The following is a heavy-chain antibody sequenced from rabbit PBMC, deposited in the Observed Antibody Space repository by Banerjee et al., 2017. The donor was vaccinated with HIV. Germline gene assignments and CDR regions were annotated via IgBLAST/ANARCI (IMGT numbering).Heavy chain of an antibody. D-gene: IGHD4-1*01. J-gene: IGHJ4*01. CDR1: GFDFSSNA. Sequence: QEQLEESGGDLVKPEGSLTITCTASGFDFSSNAMCWVRQAPGKGPEWIGCIYNGDGSTYYASWVNGRFTISRSTSLNTVTLQMTSLTAADTATYFCARDLAGVIGWNFNLWGPGTLVTVS. CDR3: ARDLAGVIGWNFNL. CDR2: IYNGDGST. V-gene: IGHV1S47*01.